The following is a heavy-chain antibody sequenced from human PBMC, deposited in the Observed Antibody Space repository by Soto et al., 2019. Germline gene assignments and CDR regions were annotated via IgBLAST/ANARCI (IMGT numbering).Heavy chain of an antibody. Sequence: SETLSLTCTVSGGSLSGYFWSWIRQRPGKGLEWIGYIYYSGSTNYTPSLKSRVTMSVDTSKNQISLKLRSVTAADTAVYYCARSYSSSEISYYYYYGMDVWGQGTTVTVS. CDR1: GGSLSGYF. CDR3: ARSYSSSEISYYYYYGMDV. D-gene: IGHD6-6*01. V-gene: IGHV4-59*01. J-gene: IGHJ6*02. CDR2: IYYSGST.